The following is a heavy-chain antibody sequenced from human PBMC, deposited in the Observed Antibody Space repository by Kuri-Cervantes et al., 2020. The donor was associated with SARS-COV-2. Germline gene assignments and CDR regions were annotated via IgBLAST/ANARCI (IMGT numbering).Heavy chain of an antibody. CDR3: ARVFSRLWGSGRYFDL. CDR2: ISAYNGNT. Sequence: ASVKVSCKASGYTFTSYGISWVRQAPGQGLEWMGWISAYNGNTNYAQKLQGRVTMTTDTSTSTAYMELRSLRSDDTAVYYCARVFSRLWGSGRYFDLWGSGTLVTVSS. CDR1: GYTFTSYG. J-gene: IGHJ2*01. V-gene: IGHV1-18*01. D-gene: IGHD4/OR15-4a*01.